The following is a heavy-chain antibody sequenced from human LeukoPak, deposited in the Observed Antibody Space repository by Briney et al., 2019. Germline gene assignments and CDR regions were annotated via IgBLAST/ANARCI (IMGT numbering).Heavy chain of an antibody. CDR3: AKVIVVVSILGAFDI. Sequence: GGSLRLSCAASGFTFRTYAMSWVRQASGKGLEWVSAVSGSGGSTYYADSVKGRFTISRDNSKNTLYLQMNSLRAEDTAVYYCAKVIVVVSILGAFDIWGQGTMVTVSS. CDR1: GFTFRTYA. J-gene: IGHJ3*02. V-gene: IGHV3-23*01. D-gene: IGHD3-22*01. CDR2: VSGSGGST.